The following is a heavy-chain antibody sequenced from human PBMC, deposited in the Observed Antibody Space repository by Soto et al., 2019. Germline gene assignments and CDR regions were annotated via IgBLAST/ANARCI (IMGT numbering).Heavy chain of an antibody. CDR1: GDSVSSNTAS. D-gene: IGHD5-12*01. CDR2: TYFRSKWYN. J-gene: IGHJ5*02. V-gene: IGHV6-1*01. Sequence: PSQTLSLTCAISGDSVSSNTASWNWIRPSPSRGLEWLGGTYFRSKWYNDYAVSVKSRIIINPDTSNNQFSLQLNSVTPEDTAVYFCAKGDNLGPKTGYAFDPWGQGIMVTVSS. CDR3: AKGDNLGPKTGYAFDP.